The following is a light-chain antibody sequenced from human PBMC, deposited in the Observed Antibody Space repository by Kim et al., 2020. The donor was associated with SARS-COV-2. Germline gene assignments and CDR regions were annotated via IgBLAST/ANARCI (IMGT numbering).Light chain of an antibody. CDR3: QQYGSSPRT. Sequence: APGESATLSCGASQSVSSNYLAWYQQKPGLAPRLLIYDASTRATGIPDRFSGSGSGTDFTLIISRLEPEDFAVYYCQQYGSSPRTFGQGTKVDIK. CDR1: QSVSSNY. J-gene: IGKJ1*01. CDR2: DAS. V-gene: IGKV3D-20*01.